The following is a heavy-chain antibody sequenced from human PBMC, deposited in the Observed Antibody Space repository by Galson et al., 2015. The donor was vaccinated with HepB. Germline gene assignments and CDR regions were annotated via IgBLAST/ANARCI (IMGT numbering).Heavy chain of an antibody. J-gene: IGHJ4*02. CDR1: GFTFSSYT. CDR2: ITGSSSST. D-gene: IGHD4-17*01. V-gene: IGHV3-23*01. Sequence: SLRLSCAASGFTFSSYTMTWVRQAPGKGLEWVSGITGSSSSTWYADSVKGRFTISRDNSKNTLYLQMNSLRDEDTAVCNCAKGRGYGDYGGSDSWGQGTPVTISS. CDR3: AKGRGYGDYGGSDS.